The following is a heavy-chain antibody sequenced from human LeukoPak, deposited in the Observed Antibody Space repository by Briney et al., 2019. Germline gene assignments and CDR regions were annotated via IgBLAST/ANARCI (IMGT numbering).Heavy chain of an antibody. CDR3: ARSAVAGTYYSYYYMDV. CDR1: GFTFDDYA. J-gene: IGHJ6*03. CDR2: ISWDGGST. Sequence: GGSLRLSCAASGFTFDDYAMHWVRQAPGKGLKWVSLISWDGGSTFYGDSVKGRFTISRDNSKNSLYLQMNNLRAEDTALYYCARSAVAGTYYSYYYMDVWGKGTTGTVSS. D-gene: IGHD6-19*01. V-gene: IGHV3-43D*03.